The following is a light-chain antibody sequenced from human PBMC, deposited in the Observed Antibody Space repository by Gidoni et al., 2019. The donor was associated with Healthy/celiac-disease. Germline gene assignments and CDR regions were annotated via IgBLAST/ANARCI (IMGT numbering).Light chain of an antibody. Sequence: DLQMTQSPSTLSASVGDRVTITCRASQSTSSWLAWYQQKPGKAPKLLNYKASSLESGVPSRCSGSGSGKEFTLTISSLQPDDFATYYCQQYNSYPWTFGQGTKVEIK. V-gene: IGKV1-5*03. J-gene: IGKJ1*01. CDR1: QSTSSW. CDR3: QQYNSYPWT. CDR2: KAS.